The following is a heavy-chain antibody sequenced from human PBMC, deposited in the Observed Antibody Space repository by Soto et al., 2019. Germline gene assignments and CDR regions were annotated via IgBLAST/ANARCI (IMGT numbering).Heavy chain of an antibody. CDR2: ISGSGGST. CDR3: AFPDDSSGFDY. D-gene: IGHD3-22*01. J-gene: IGHJ4*02. CDR1: GFTFSSYA. Sequence: GGSLRLSCAASGFTFSSYAMNLVRQAPEKGLEWVSSISGSGGSTYYTDSVKGRFTISRDNSKNTLYLQMNSLRAGDTAVYYCAFPDDSSGFDYWGQGNRVTVSS. V-gene: IGHV3-23*01.